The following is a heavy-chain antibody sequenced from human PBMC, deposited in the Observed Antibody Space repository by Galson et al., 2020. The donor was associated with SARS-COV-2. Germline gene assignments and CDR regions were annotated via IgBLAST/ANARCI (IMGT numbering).Heavy chain of an antibody. D-gene: IGHD2-8*01. J-gene: IGHJ6*02. Sequence: ASVKVSCKASGYTFTTYYMNWVRQAPGQGLEWVGILNPSGGGTAYGQKFRGRVTMNTDTSTSTVYMDLSSLTSEDTAVHYCARGSSLSGQKYGILGGMDVWGQGTTVTVSS. CDR3: ARGSSLSGQKYGILGGMDV. CDR2: LNPSGGGT. CDR1: GYTFTTYY. V-gene: IGHV1-46*01.